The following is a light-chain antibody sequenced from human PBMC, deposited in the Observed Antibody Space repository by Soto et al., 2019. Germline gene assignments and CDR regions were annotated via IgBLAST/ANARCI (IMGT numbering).Light chain of an antibody. CDR2: DVT. Sequence: QSALTQPRSVSGSPGQSVTFSCIGTSSDIGTYNFVSWYKQSPGKAPKLIIYDVTKRPSGVPDRFSGSKSGSTASLTISGLQSEDEADYYCCSYAVANTLVFGGGTQLTVL. V-gene: IGLV2-11*01. CDR3: CSYAVANTLV. J-gene: IGLJ3*02. CDR1: SSDIGTYNF.